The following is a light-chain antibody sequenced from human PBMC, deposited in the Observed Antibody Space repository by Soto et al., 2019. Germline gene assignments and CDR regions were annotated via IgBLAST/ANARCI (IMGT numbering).Light chain of an antibody. Sequence: EIQMTQSPSSLSASVGDRVSITCQASQDMSKYLNWYQQKPGKAPKLLIYDASNLETGVPSRFSGSVSGTDGTFTITSLKQEDSSTYYCQQYANPSLTFGGGTKVDI. V-gene: IGKV1-33*01. CDR2: DAS. CDR3: QQYANPSLT. CDR1: QDMSKY. J-gene: IGKJ4*01.